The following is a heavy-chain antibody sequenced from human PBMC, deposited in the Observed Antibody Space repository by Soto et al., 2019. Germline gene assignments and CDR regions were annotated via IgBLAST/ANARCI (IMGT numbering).Heavy chain of an antibody. D-gene: IGHD4-17*01. CDR3: ARNGDYISVWVY. CDR1: GGTFSSYA. V-gene: IGHV1-69*12. CDR2: IIPIFGTA. Sequence: QVQLVQSGAEVKKPGSSVKVSCKASGGTFSSYAISWVRQAPGQGLEWMGGIIPIFGTANYAQKFQGRVTITADESASIAYMELSRLSSEDTAVYYCARNGDYISVWVYWGQGTLVAVSS. J-gene: IGHJ4*02.